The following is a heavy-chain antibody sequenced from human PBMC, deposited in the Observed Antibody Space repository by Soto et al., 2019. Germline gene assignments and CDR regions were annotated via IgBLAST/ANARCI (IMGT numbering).Heavy chain of an antibody. CDR3: ARVGRGYSYGATDY. Sequence: SETLSLTCAVYGGSFSGYYWSWIRQPPGKGLEWIGEINHSGSTNYNPSLKSRVTISVDTSKNQFSLKLSSVTAADTAVYYCARVGRGYSYGATDYWGQGTLVTVSS. D-gene: IGHD5-18*01. J-gene: IGHJ4*02. CDR2: INHSGST. V-gene: IGHV4-34*01. CDR1: GGSFSGYY.